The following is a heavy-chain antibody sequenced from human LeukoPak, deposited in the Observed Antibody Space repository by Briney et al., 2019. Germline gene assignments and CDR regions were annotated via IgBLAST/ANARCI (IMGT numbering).Heavy chain of an antibody. J-gene: IGHJ6*02. CDR1: GLTVSANF. D-gene: IGHD3-3*01. CDR3: ARDQGFWSGYGMDV. CDR2: IYSGERM. V-gene: IGHV3-53*01. Sequence: GGSLRLSCSASGLTVSANFLTWVRQAPGKGLEWVSVIYSGERMYYADSVKGRFIISRDNSKNTVYLQMDSLRVEDTAVYYCARDQGFWSGYGMDVWGQGTTVIVSS.